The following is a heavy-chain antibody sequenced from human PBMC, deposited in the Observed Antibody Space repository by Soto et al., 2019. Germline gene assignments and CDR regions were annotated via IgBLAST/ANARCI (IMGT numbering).Heavy chain of an antibody. J-gene: IGHJ4*02. CDR3: ASDSISPTPQFRIAAAGPFDY. CDR1: GGTFSSYA. D-gene: IGHD6-13*01. Sequence: SVKVSCKASGGTFSSYAIRWVRQAPGEGLEWMGGIIPIFGTANYAQKFQGRVTITADESTSTAYMELSSLRSEDTDVYYCASDSISPTPQFRIAAAGPFDYWGQGTLVTVSS. V-gene: IGHV1-69*13. CDR2: IIPIFGTA.